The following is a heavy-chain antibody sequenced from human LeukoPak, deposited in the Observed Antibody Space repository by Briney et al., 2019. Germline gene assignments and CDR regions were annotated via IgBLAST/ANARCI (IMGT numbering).Heavy chain of an antibody. CDR2: IKQDGNEK. V-gene: IGHV3-7*04. CDR1: GFSFNSYS. D-gene: IGHD6-13*01. Sequence: PGGSLRLSCAASGFSFNSYSMSWVRQAPGKGLEWVANIKQDGNEKYYVDSVKGRFTISRDNPKNSLYLQMNSLRAEDTAVYYCARHRIAATGTPLDYWGQGTLVTVSS. J-gene: IGHJ4*02. CDR3: ARHRIAATGTPLDY.